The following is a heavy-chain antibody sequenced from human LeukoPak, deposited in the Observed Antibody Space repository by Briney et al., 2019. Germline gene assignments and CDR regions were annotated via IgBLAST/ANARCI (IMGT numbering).Heavy chain of an antibody. Sequence: GGSLRLSCAASGFTFSSYAMSWVRQAPGKGLDWVSVISGSGGKTYYADSVRGRFTISRDNSKNTLYLQMNSLRAEDTAVYYCAKDLYGGESLHYWGQGTLVTVSS. V-gene: IGHV3-23*01. CDR1: GFTFSSYA. CDR2: ISGSGGKT. D-gene: IGHD4-23*01. J-gene: IGHJ4*02. CDR3: AKDLYGGESLHY.